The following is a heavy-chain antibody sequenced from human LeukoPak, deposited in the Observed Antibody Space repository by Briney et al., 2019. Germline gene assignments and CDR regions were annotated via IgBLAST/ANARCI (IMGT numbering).Heavy chain of an antibody. V-gene: IGHV3-48*02. CDR3: AREVYDSSGYYSNWFDP. Sequence: GGSLRLSCAASGFNFSSYSMNWGRQAPGKGLEWVSYISSGSGTIYYADSVKGRFTISRDNAKNSLYLQMNSLRDEDTAVYYCAREVYDSSGYYSNWFDPWGQGTLVTVSS. CDR1: GFNFSSYS. J-gene: IGHJ5*02. D-gene: IGHD3-22*01. CDR2: ISSGSGTI.